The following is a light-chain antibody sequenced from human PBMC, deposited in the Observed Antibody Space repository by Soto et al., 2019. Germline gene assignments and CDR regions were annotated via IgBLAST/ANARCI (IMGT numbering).Light chain of an antibody. V-gene: IGKV3-20*01. CDR3: QQYGSSGT. Sequence: ELVLTQSPCALSLSPGERATLSCMASQSVSTNYLAWDQQKPGQAPRRLNYGASNRATGIPDRFSGSGSGTDFTLTISRLEPEDLAVYYCQQYGSSGTCGQGTKVDIK. CDR1: QSVSTNY. CDR2: GAS. J-gene: IGKJ1*01.